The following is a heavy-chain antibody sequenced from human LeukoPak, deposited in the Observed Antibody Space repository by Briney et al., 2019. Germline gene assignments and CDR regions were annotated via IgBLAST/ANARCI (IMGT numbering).Heavy chain of an antibody. CDR3: ARDSFFRSSSGWFDP. V-gene: IGHV1-18*01. Sequence: ASLKVSCKAAGYSLITYGISWVRQAPGQGLEWMGWISAYNGNTNYAQKLQGRVTVTTDTSTNTAYMELRSLRSDDTAVYYCARDSFFRSSSGWFDPWGQGTLVTVSS. CDR1: GYSLITYG. J-gene: IGHJ5*02. CDR2: ISAYNGNT. D-gene: IGHD6-6*01.